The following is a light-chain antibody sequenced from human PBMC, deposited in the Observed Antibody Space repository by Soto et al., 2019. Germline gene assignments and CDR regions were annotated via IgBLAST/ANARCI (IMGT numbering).Light chain of an antibody. J-gene: IGLJ2*01. CDR3: SSYTTFSTLV. CDR2: DVT. CDR1: SSDIGAYDS. V-gene: IGLV2-14*01. Sequence: QSALTQPASLSGSPGQSITIPCTGTSSDIGAYDSVSWYQQYPGKAPKLIIYDVTNRPSGVSDRLSGSKSGNTASLTISGLQAEDEADYYCSSYTTFSTLVLGGGTKLTVL.